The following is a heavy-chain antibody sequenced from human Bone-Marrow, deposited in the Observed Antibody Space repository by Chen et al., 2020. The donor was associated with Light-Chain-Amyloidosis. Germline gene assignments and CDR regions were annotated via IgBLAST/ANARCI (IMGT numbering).Heavy chain of an antibody. CDR3: ARGSSAAGGLGSGYFDS. D-gene: IGHD6-13*01. Sequence: DVQLVETGGGFIRPGGSLRLSCAVSGFSVSSIYMNWVRQAPGKAPEWVAVIYNDSDGSRHYQDSVRGRYAISSDTSKNSIYLQMNSLRPEDTAIYYGARGSSAAGGLGSGYFDSWGQGIRVTVSS. CDR1: GFSVSSIY. V-gene: IGHV3-53*02. J-gene: IGHJ4*02. CDR2: IYNDSDGSR.